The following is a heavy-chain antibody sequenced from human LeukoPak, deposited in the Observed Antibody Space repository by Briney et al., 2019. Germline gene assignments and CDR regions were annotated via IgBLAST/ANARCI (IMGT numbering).Heavy chain of an antibody. D-gene: IGHD1-26*01. J-gene: IGHJ4*02. CDR2: IKSKSDGGTT. CDR1: GFIFRNAW. Sequence: PGGSLRLSCAASGFIFRNAWMSWVRQAPGKGLDWVGRIKSKSDGGTTDYVAPVKGRFTISRDDSKNTLYLQMNSLKTEDTAVYYCLTESSGSYGKIGRFDYWGQGTLVTVSS. CDR3: LTESSGSYGKIGRFDY. V-gene: IGHV3-15*01.